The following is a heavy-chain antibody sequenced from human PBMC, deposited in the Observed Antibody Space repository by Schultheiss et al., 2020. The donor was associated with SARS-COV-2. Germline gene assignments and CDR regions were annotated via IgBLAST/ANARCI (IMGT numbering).Heavy chain of an antibody. CDR2: INPNSGGT. CDR1: GYTFTGYY. CDR3: ARESGSSAAFDI. J-gene: IGHJ3*02. D-gene: IGHD1-26*01. V-gene: IGHV1-2*02. Sequence: ASVKVSCKASGYTFTGYYMHWVRQAPGQGLEWMGWINPNSGGTNYAQKFQGRVTMTRDTSISTAYMELSRLRSDDTAVYYCARESGSSAAFDIWGQGTTVTVSS.